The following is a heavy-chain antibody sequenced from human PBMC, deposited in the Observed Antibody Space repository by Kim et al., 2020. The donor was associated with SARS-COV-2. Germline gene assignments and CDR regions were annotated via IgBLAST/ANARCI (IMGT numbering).Heavy chain of an antibody. Sequence: GGSLRLSCAASGFTFSGSAMHWVRQASGKGLEWVGRIRSKANSYATAYAASVKGRFTISRDDSKNTAYLQMNSLKTEDTAVYYCTRHDVLANLHYTEHGDWDAFDIWGQGTMVTVSS. J-gene: IGHJ3*02. CDR2: IRSKANSYAT. CDR3: TRHDVLANLHYTEHGDWDAFDI. CDR1: GFTFSGSA. D-gene: IGHD4-17*01. V-gene: IGHV3-73*01.